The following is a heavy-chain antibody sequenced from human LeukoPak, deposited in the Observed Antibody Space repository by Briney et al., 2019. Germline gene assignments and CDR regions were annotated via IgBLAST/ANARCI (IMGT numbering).Heavy chain of an antibody. CDR2: ISSSSSYI. J-gene: IGHJ3*02. CDR3: ARDRASIEYSSGWFGAFDI. V-gene: IGHV3-21*01. CDR1: GFTFSSYS. D-gene: IGHD6-19*01. Sequence: GGSLRLSCAASGFTFSSYSMNWVRQAPGKGLEWVSSISSSSSYIYYADSVKGRFTISRDNAKNSLYLQMNSLRAEDTAVYYCARDRASIEYSSGWFGAFDIWGQGTMVTVSS.